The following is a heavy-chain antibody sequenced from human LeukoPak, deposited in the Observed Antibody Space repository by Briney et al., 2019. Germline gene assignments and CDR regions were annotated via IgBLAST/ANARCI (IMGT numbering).Heavy chain of an antibody. D-gene: IGHD1-26*01. J-gene: IGHJ4*02. Sequence: GGSLRLSCAASGFTFSSYGMHWVRQAPGMGLEWVAVIWYDGSNKYYADSVKGRFTISRDNSKNTLYLQMNSLRAEDTAVYYCAMSGSYTLFDYWGQGTLVTVSS. CDR3: AMSGSYTLFDY. V-gene: IGHV3-33*01. CDR2: IWYDGSNK. CDR1: GFTFSSYG.